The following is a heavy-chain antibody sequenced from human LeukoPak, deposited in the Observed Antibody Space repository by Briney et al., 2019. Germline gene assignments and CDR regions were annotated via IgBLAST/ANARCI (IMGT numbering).Heavy chain of an antibody. J-gene: IGHJ4*02. Sequence: GASVKVSCKASGYTFTSYGISWVRQAPGQGLEWMGWISAYNGNTNYAQKLRGRVTMTTDTSTSTAYMELRSLRSDDTAVYYCAREGSSSWYASYYFDYWGQGTLVTVSS. CDR1: GYTFTSYG. D-gene: IGHD6-13*01. V-gene: IGHV1-18*01. CDR3: AREGSSSWYASYYFDY. CDR2: ISAYNGNT.